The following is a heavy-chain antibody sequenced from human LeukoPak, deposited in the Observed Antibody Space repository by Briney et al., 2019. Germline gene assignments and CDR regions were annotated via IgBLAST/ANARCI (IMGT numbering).Heavy chain of an antibody. J-gene: IGHJ1*01. CDR3: ARVPLNDASRHYYPH. V-gene: IGHV1-3*04. Sequence: GASVKVSCKTSGYTFTNYGMHWVRQAPRQSPEWMGWINTGNGNTKSSQKFRDRVTLTRDTSASTAYMELNSLSSGDTAVYYCARVPLNDASRHYYPHWGQGTLVSVSS. CDR2: INTGNGNT. CDR1: GYTFTNYG. D-gene: IGHD3-10*01.